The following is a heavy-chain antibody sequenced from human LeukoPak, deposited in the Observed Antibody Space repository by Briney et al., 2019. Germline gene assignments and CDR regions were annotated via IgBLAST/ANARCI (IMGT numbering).Heavy chain of an antibody. V-gene: IGHV3-74*01. J-gene: IGHJ4*02. CDR2: IDSDGTGT. CDR1: GFTLSSSW. D-gene: IGHD5-18*01. Sequence: PGGSLRLSCAASGFTLSSSWMHWVRQAPGKGLVWVSLIDSDGTGTSYADSVKGRFTISRDNSKNTLYLQMNSLRAEDTAVYYCARLQYSYGFRRLYYFDYWGQGTLVTVSS. CDR3: ARLQYSYGFRRLYYFDY.